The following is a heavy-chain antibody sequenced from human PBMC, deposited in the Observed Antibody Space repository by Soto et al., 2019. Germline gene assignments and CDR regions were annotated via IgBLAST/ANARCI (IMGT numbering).Heavy chain of an antibody. Sequence: VLLVESGGGVVQPGRSLRLSCAASEFTFSDYGMHWVRQAPGKGLEWVAVISYDGSKKYYAESVKGRFTISRDNSKNTLYLQMNNLRTEDTAVYYCAKDLDAAMAPGYYYYGMDVWGQGTTVTVSS. J-gene: IGHJ6*02. CDR2: ISYDGSKK. CDR1: EFTFSDYG. CDR3: AKDLDAAMAPGYYYYGMDV. V-gene: IGHV3-30*18. D-gene: IGHD5-18*01.